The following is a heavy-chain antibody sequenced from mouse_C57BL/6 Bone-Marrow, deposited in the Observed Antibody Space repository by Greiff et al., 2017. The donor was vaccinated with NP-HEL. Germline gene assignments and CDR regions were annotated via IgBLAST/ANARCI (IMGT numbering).Heavy chain of an antibody. D-gene: IGHD2-3*01. J-gene: IGHJ2*01. V-gene: IGHV5-9*01. CDR1: GFTFSSYT. CDR3: ARHSYDGYFDY. CDR2: ISGGGGNT. Sequence: EVQLVESGGGLVKPGGSLKLSCAASGFTFSSYTMSWVRQTPEKRLEWVATISGGGGNTYYPDSVKGRFTISRDNAKNTRYLQMSSLRSEDTALYYCARHSYDGYFDYWGRGTTLTVSS.